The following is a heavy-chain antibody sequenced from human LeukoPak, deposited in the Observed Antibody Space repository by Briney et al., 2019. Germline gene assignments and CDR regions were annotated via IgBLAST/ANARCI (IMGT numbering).Heavy chain of an antibody. CDR3: ARTSYSGSYGAGYYYYMDV. CDR2: IYYSGST. CDR1: GGSISSYY. D-gene: IGHD1-26*01. V-gene: IGHV4-59*01. Sequence: SETLSLTCTVSGGSISSYYWSWIRQPPGKGLEWIGYIYYSGSTNYNPPLKSRVTISVDTSKNQFSLKLSSVTAADTAVYYCARTSYSGSYGAGYYYYMDVWGKGTTVTVSS. J-gene: IGHJ6*03.